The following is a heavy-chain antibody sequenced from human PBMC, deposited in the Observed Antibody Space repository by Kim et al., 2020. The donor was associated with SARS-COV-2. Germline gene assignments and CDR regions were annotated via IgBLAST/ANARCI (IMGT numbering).Heavy chain of an antibody. CDR1: GGSFSGYY. D-gene: IGHD3-10*01. CDR3: ANTAPQFPLMVRGVKNWFDP. CDR2: INHSGST. V-gene: IGHV4-34*01. Sequence: SETLSLTCAVYGGSFSGYYWSWIRQPPGKGLEWIGEINHSGSTNYNPSLKSRVTISVDTSKNQFSLKLSSVTAADTAVYYCANTAPQFPLMVRGVKNWFDPWGQGTLVTVSS. J-gene: IGHJ5*02.